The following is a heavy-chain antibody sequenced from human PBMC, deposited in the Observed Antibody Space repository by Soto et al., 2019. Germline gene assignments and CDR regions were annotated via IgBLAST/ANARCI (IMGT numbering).Heavy chain of an antibody. CDR2: ISDSATTM. CDR3: ARDTAFISSGLFNP. D-gene: IGHD3-22*01. J-gene: IGHJ5*02. V-gene: IGHV3-11*01. CDR1: GFTFSDYY. Sequence: GGSPRLSCAASGFTFSDYYMSWIRQAPGKGLEWISHISDSATTMYYADSVKGRFTISRDNARKSLFLHMNSLRAEDTAVYYCARDTAFISSGLFNPWGQGTLVTVSS.